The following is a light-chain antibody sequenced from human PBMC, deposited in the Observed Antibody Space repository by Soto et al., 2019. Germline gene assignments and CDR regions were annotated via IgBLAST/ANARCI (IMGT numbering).Light chain of an antibody. CDR3: QHYRTS. V-gene: IGKV3-20*01. CDR2: GAS. Sequence: ELVLTQSPGTLSLSPGERATLSCRASQSVSSSYLAWYQQKPGQPPRLLIYGASSRATGIPDRFSGSGSGTDFTLTITRLEPEDFAVYYCQHYRTSFGGGTNVEIK. CDR1: QSVSSSY. J-gene: IGKJ4*01.